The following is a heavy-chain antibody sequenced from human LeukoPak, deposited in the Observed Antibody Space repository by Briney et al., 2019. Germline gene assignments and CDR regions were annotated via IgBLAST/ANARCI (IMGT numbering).Heavy chain of an antibody. Sequence: ASLKVSCKASGYTFTGYYMHWVRQAPGQGLEWMGWINPNSGGANSAQTFQGRVTMTRDTSISTAYMELSRLRSDDTSVYYCAREVAIVVVPAATFQDYWGQGTLVTVSS. CDR2: INPNSGGA. D-gene: IGHD2-2*01. V-gene: IGHV1-2*02. CDR1: GYTFTGYY. J-gene: IGHJ4*02. CDR3: AREVAIVVVPAATFQDY.